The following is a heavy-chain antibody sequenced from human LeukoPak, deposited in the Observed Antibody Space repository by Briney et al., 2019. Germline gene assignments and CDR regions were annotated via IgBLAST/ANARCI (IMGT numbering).Heavy chain of an antibody. CDR2: IYYSGST. Sequence: PSETLSLTCTVSGGSISSGGYYWSWIRQHPGKGLEWIGYIYYSGSTYYNPSLKSRVTISVDTSKNQFSLKLSSVTAADTAVYYCARTAPEWIQLWSDGGSFDIWGQGTMVTVSS. CDR1: GGSISSGGYY. J-gene: IGHJ3*02. D-gene: IGHD5-18*01. V-gene: IGHV4-31*03. CDR3: ARTAPEWIQLWSDGGSFDI.